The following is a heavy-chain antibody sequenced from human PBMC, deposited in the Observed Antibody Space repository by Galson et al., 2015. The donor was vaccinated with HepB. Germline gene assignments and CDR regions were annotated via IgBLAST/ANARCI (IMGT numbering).Heavy chain of an antibody. D-gene: IGHD3-10*01. CDR2: IKSKTDGGTT. CDR3: TTGPTLWFGESKYFDY. Sequence: SLRLSCAASGFTFSNAWMSWVRQAPGKGLEWVGRIKSKTDGGTTDYAAPVKGRFTISRDDSKNTLYLQMNSLKTEDTAVYYCTTGPTLWFGESKYFDYWGQGTLVTVSS. CDR1: GFTFSNAW. J-gene: IGHJ4*02. V-gene: IGHV3-15*01.